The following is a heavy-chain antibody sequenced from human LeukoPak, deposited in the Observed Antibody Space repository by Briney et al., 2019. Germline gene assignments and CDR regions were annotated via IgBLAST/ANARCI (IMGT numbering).Heavy chain of an antibody. CDR1: GFTFSSYG. Sequence: PSGRSLRLSCAASGFTFSSYGMHWVRQAPGKGLEWVAFIRYDGSNKYYADSVRGRFTISRDNSKNTLYLQMNSLRAEDTAVYYCAKDKSSGWYLYGNAFDIWGQGTMVTVSS. CDR3: AKDKSSGWYLYGNAFDI. J-gene: IGHJ3*02. V-gene: IGHV3-30*02. D-gene: IGHD6-19*01. CDR2: IRYDGSNK.